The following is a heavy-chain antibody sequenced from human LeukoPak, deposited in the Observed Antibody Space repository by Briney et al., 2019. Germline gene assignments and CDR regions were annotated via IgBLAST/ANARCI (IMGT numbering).Heavy chain of an antibody. Sequence: PGGSLRLSCAASGFTFSCYWMSWVRLAPGEGLEWVANINQDGSEKYYVDSVKGRFTISRDNAKNSLYLQMNSLRAEDTAVYHCSRFVTVPGNPQDYWGQGTLVTVSS. CDR3: SRFVTVPGNPQDY. CDR2: INQDGSEK. CDR1: GFTFSCYW. J-gene: IGHJ4*02. D-gene: IGHD2/OR15-2a*01. V-gene: IGHV3-7*01.